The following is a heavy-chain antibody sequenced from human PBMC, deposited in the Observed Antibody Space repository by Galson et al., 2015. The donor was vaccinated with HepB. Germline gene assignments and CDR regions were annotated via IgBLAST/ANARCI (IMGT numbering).Heavy chain of an antibody. Sequence: SLRLSCAASGFTFSPYSMSWVRQAPGKGLEWVSSISSDSSYIDYADSVRGRFIISRDNAKNSLYLQMNSLRAEDTAVYYCAVDYDFWSGYYTGRTTYWGQGTLVTVSS. CDR3: AVDYDFWSGYYTGRTTY. CDR1: GFTFSPYS. J-gene: IGHJ4*02. CDR2: ISSDSSYI. D-gene: IGHD3-3*01. V-gene: IGHV3-21*01.